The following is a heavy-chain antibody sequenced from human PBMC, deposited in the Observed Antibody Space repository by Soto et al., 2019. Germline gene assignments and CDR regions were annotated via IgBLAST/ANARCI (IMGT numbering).Heavy chain of an antibody. CDR3: AREGYNWNQTPFDY. CDR1: VFTFSSYG. V-gene: IGHV3-33*01. CDR2: IWYDGSNK. D-gene: IGHD1-20*01. Sequence: GSLRLACAASVFTFSSYGMHWVRQAPGKGLEWVAVIWYDGSNKYYADSVKGRFTISRDNSKNTLYLQMNSLGAEDTAVYYCAREGYNWNQTPFDYWGQGTLVTVSS. J-gene: IGHJ4*02.